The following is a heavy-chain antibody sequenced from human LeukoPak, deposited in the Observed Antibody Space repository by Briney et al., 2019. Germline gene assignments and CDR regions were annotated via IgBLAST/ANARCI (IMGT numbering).Heavy chain of an antibody. J-gene: IGHJ4*02. CDR1: GGSISSSSYY. Sequence: PSETLSLTCTVSGGSISSSSYYWGWIRQPAGQELEWIGYIYYSGSTNYNPSLKSRVTISGDTSKNQFSLKLSSVTAADTAVYYCARHNCTSTSCQFYFDSWGQGTLVTVSS. CDR2: IYYSGST. V-gene: IGHV4-61*05. D-gene: IGHD2-2*01. CDR3: ARHNCTSTSCQFYFDS.